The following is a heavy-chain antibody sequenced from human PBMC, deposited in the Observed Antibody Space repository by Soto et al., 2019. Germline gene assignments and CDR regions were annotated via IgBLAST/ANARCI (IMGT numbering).Heavy chain of an antibody. CDR1: GGTFSSYA. CDR3: ERGPVDTAMEYYFDY. CDR2: IIPIFGTA. Sequence: ASVKVSCKASGGTFSSYAISWARQAPGQGLEWMGGIIPIFGTANYAQKFQGRVTITADESTSTAYMELSSLRSEDTAVYYCERGPVDTAMEYYFDYWGRGTLVTVSS. D-gene: IGHD5-18*01. J-gene: IGHJ4*02. V-gene: IGHV1-69*13.